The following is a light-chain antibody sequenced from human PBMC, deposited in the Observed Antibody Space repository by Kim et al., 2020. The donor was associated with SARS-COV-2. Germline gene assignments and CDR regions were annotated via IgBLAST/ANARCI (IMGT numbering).Light chain of an antibody. V-gene: IGKV3-20*01. Sequence: EIVLTQSPGTLSLSPGERATLSCRASQRVSSNYLAWYQQKPGQAPRLLIYDTSTRATGVPDRFSGSGSGTDFTLTISRLEPEDFAVYYCQQYGSLITFGQETLLEIK. CDR2: DTS. CDR1: QRVSSNY. CDR3: QQYGSLIT. J-gene: IGKJ5*01.